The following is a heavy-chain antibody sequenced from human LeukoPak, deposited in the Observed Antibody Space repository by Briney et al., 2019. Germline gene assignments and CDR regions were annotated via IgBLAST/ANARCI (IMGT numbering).Heavy chain of an antibody. D-gene: IGHD5-24*01. CDR1: GYSISSGSY. J-gene: IGHJ4*02. Sequence: SETLSLTCSVSGYSISSGSYWGWIRQPPGKGLEWIGSIHHSGSTYYNPSLKSRVTISVDTSKNHFSLKLTSVTAADTAVYYCARDRDGDGYNFDYWGQGTLVTVSS. CDR2: IHHSGST. V-gene: IGHV4-38-2*02. CDR3: ARDRDGDGYNFDY.